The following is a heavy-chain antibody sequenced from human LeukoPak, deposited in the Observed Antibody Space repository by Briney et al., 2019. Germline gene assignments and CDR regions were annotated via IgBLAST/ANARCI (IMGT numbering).Heavy chain of an antibody. Sequence: GASVKVSCKASGYTFTSYYMHWVRQAPGQGLEWMGIINPSGGSTSYAQKFQGRVTMTGDTSTSTVYMELSSLRSEDTAVYYCARESYGGTGRSGGQYVVWGQGTLVTASS. D-gene: IGHD4-23*01. CDR2: INPSGGST. CDR1: GYTFTSYY. J-gene: IGHJ4*02. CDR3: ARESYGGTGRSGGQYVV. V-gene: IGHV1-46*03.